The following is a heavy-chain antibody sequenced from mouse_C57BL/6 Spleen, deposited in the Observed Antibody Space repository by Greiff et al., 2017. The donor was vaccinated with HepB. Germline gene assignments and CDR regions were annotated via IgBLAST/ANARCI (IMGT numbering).Heavy chain of an antibody. J-gene: IGHJ4*01. V-gene: IGHV1-50*01. CDR3: ARRSQTAQAAMDY. D-gene: IGHD3-2*02. CDR2: IDTSDSYT. Sequence: QVQLQQPGAELVKPGASVKLSCKASGYTFTSYWMQWVKQRPGQGLEWIGEIDTSDSYTKYNQKLKGKATLTVDKSARKAYMQLSSLTSEDSAVYYCARRSQTAQAAMDYWGQGTSVTVSS. CDR1: GYTFTSYW.